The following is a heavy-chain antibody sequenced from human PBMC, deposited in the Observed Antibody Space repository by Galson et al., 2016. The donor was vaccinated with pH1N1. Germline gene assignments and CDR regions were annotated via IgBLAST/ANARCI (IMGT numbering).Heavy chain of an antibody. CDR3: AKLAVGYCSGGSCYSVDY. Sequence: SLRLSCAASGFTFSNYIMNWVRQAPGKGLEWVALISYDGSNKYYADSVKGRFTISRDNSKNTLYLQMNSLRAEDTAVYYCAKLAVGYCSGGSCYSVDYWGQGTLVTVSS. CDR2: ISYDGSNK. V-gene: IGHV3-30*18. J-gene: IGHJ4*02. D-gene: IGHD2-15*01. CDR1: GFTFSNYI.